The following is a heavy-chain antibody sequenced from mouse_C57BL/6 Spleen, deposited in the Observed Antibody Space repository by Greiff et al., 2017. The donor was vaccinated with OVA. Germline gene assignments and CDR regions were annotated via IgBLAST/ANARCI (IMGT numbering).Heavy chain of an antibody. CDR2: IDPSDSYT. CDR1: GYTFTSYW. Sequence: LQESGAELVMPGASVKLSCKASGYTFTSYWMHWVKQRPGQGLEWIGEIDPSDSYTNYNQKFKGKSTLTVDKSSSTAYMQLSSLTSEDSAVYYCARGHYYGSSYFDYWGQGTTLTVSS. CDR3: ARGHYYGSSYFDY. V-gene: IGHV1-69*01. D-gene: IGHD1-1*01. J-gene: IGHJ2*01.